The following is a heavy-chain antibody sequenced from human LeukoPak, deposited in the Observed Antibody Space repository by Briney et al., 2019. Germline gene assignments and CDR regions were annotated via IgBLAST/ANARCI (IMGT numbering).Heavy chain of an antibody. Sequence: GGSLRLSCAASGFTFSAYWMHWVRQAPGKGLEWVSRLSTDGSRTTYADSVKGRFIISRDNAKNTVYLQMNSLRAEDTAVYYCARDAETVRAFDYWGQGTLVTVSS. CDR1: GFTFSAYW. V-gene: IGHV3-74*01. CDR3: ARDAETVRAFDY. CDR2: LSTDGSRT. J-gene: IGHJ4*02. D-gene: IGHD3-10*01.